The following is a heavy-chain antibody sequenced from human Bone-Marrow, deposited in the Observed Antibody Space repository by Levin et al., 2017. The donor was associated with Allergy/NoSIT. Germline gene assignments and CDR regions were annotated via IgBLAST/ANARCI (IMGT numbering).Heavy chain of an antibody. Sequence: PGGSLRLSCAASGFTFSDYYMNWIRQTPGKGLEWISYISYSGETVYYADSVKGRFTISRDNAENSVFLQMNDLRPEDTAVYYCARDRTAVAALWREMATTAESWGLGALVTVST. V-gene: IGHV3-11*01. J-gene: IGHJ5*02. D-gene: IGHD5-24*01. CDR2: ISYSGETV. CDR1: GFTFSDYY. CDR3: ARDRTAVAALWREMATTAES.